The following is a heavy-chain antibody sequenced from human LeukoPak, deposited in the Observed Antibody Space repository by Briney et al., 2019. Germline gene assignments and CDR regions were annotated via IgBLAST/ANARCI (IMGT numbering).Heavy chain of an antibody. D-gene: IGHD1-26*01. J-gene: IGHJ6*02. CDR3: ARARFIVGGHYYYYGMDV. CDR1: GYTFTGYY. V-gene: IGHV1-2*06. CDR2: INPNSGGT. Sequence: ASVKVSCKASGYTFTGYYMHWVRQAPGQGLEWMGRINPNSGGTNYAQKFQGRVTMTRDTSISTAYMELSRLRSGDTAVYYCARARFIVGGHYYYYGMDVWGQGTTVTVSS.